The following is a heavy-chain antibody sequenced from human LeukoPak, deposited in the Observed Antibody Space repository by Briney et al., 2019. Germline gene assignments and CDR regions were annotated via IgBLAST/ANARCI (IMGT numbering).Heavy chain of an antibody. V-gene: IGHV1-46*01. CDR3: ALKRGGLGYCSSTSCPGPYYYYYMDV. CDR2: INPSGGST. J-gene: IGHJ6*03. Sequence: ASVKVSCKASGYTFTSYYMHWVRQAPGQGLEWMGIINPSGGSTSYAQKFQGRVTMTRDMSTSTAYMELSSLRSEDTAVYYCALKRGGLGYCSSTSCPGPYYYYYMDVWGKGTTVTISS. D-gene: IGHD2-2*01. CDR1: GYTFTSYY.